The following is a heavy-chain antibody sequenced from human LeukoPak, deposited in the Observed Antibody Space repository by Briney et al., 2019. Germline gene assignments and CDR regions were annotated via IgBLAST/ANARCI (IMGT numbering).Heavy chain of an antibody. D-gene: IGHD3-10*01. CDR3: ARVGTPQTGLFAFDI. Sequence: GGSLRLSCAASGFTFSDYYMSWIRQAPGKGLEWVSYISSSGSAIYYADSVKGRFTISRDNAKNSLHLQMNSLRAEDTAVYYCARVGTPQTGLFAFDIWGQGTMVTVSS. CDR1: GFTFSDYY. J-gene: IGHJ3*02. CDR2: ISSSGSAI. V-gene: IGHV3-11*04.